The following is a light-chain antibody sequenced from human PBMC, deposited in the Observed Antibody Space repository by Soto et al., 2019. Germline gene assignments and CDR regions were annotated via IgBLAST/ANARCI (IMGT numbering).Light chain of an antibody. V-gene: IGLV2-8*01. CDR3: SSYAGSNNYV. Sequence: QSVLTQPPSASGSPGQSVTISCTGTSSDVGGYNYVSWYQQHPGKAPKLMIYGVTKRPSGVPDRFSGSKSGNTASLTVSGLQAEDEAYYYCSSYAGSNNYVFGTGTKLNVL. J-gene: IGLJ1*01. CDR1: SSDVGGYNY. CDR2: GVT.